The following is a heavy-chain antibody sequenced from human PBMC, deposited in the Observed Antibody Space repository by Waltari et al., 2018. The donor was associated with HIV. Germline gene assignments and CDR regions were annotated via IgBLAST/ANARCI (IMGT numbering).Heavy chain of an antibody. V-gene: IGHV1-69*08. CDR1: GGAVVSHT. CDR2: AIPMFGTA. Sequence: QVQLVQSGAEVKKPGSSVKVSCKASGGAVVSHTINWVRQAPGQGLEWMGRAIPMFGTANYAQKFQGRVTITADKSTSTAYMELNGLRFDDTAVYYCASARETMGVDFDSWGQGTLVTVS. D-gene: IGHD3-10*01. CDR3: ASARETMGVDFDS. J-gene: IGHJ5*01.